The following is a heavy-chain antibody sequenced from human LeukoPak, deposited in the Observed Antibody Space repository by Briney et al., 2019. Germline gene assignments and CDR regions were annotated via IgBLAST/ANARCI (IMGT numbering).Heavy chain of an antibody. Sequence: GGSLKLSCAASGFTFDDYAMHWVRHAPGKGLEWVSGISWNSGSIGYADSVKGRFTISRDNAKNSLYLQMNSLRAEDTALYYCAKGSTTYYYDSSGRTFFDYWGQGTLVTVSS. D-gene: IGHD3-22*01. J-gene: IGHJ4*02. CDR3: AKGSTTYYYDSSGRTFFDY. CDR1: GFTFDDYA. V-gene: IGHV3-9*01. CDR2: ISWNSGSI.